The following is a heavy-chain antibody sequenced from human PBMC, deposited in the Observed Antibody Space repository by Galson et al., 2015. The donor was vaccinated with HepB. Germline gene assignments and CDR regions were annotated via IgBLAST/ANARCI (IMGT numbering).Heavy chain of an antibody. CDR3: ARHRFWGPVPTWIDY. V-gene: IGHV5-51*01. Sequence: QSGAEVKKPGESLKISCKGSGSSFPSYWIGWVRQMPGKGLEWMGIIYPGDSDTRYSPSFQGQVTISADKSISTAYLQWSSLKASDTAMYYCARHRFWGPVPTWIDYWGQGTLVTVSS. CDR2: IYPGDSDT. J-gene: IGHJ4*02. CDR1: GSSFPSYW. D-gene: IGHD3-10*01.